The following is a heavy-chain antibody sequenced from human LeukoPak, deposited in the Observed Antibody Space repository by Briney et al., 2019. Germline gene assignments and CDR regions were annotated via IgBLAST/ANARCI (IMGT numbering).Heavy chain of an antibody. CDR1: GFTFSSYA. Sequence: PGGSLRLSCAASGFTFSSYAMHWVRQAPGKGLEWVAVISYDGSNKYYADSVKGRFTISRGNSKNTLYLQMNSLRAEDTAVYYCARDYANRFIRCSSTSCYTGYFDYWGQGTLVTVSS. CDR2: ISYDGSNK. CDR3: ARDYANRFIRCSSTSCYTGYFDY. D-gene: IGHD2-2*02. V-gene: IGHV3-30-3*01. J-gene: IGHJ4*02.